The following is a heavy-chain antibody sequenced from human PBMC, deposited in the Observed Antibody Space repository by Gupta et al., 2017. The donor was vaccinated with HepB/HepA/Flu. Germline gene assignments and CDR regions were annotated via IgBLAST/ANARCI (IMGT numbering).Heavy chain of an antibody. D-gene: IGHD3-3*01. Sequence: QITLKESGPTLVKPTQTLTLTCTFSGFSLSTSRVGVGWIRQPPGKALEWLALIYRNDDKQYSPSLKSRLIITKDTSKNQEVLTMTNMDSVDTATYYCAHRPAANFLGPPNYYFDYWGQGTLVTVSS. J-gene: IGHJ4*02. CDR3: AHRPAANFLGPPNYYFDY. CDR2: IYRNDDK. V-gene: IGHV2-5*01. CDR1: GFSLSTSRVG.